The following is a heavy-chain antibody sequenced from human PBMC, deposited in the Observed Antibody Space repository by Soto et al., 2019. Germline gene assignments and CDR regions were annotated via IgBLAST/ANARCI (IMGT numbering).Heavy chain of an antibody. CDR1: GYMFPIYH. J-gene: IGHJ4*02. CDR3: ARHDSSGDFDC. D-gene: IGHD5-12*01. Sequence: GESLKISCEASGYMFPIYHISCVRQMPGKGLEWVGKIDPSDSRTMYRPSSRARITISVYKSINTAYQEWGRLKASDPAMYYCARHDSSGDFDCWGQGTQVTVSS. V-gene: IGHV5-10-1*01. CDR2: IDPSDSRT.